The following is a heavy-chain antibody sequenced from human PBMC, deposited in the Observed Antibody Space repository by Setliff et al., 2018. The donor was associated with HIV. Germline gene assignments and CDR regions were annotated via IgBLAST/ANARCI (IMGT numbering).Heavy chain of an antibody. V-gene: IGHV3-21*01. CDR3: ARDMYFYDSSASHFDF. J-gene: IGHJ4*02. D-gene: IGHD3-22*01. Sequence: GGSLRLSCAASGFTFGRYSMNWVRQAPGKGREWVSSISSSSSFIYYADSVKGRLTISRDNAQNSLYLQMKSLRAEDTAVYYCARDMYFYDSSASHFDFWGQGTLVTVSS. CDR2: ISSSSSFI. CDR1: GFTFGRYS.